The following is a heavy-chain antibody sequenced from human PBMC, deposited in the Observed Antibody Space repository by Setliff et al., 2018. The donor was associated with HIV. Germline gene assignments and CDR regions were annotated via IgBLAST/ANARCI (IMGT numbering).Heavy chain of an antibody. CDR3: ARNYDL. D-gene: IGHD1-7*01. J-gene: IGHJ5*02. CDR1: GFSFNSYG. CDR2: IKEDGSEK. V-gene: IGHV3-7*01. Sequence: GGSLRLSCTFWGFSFNSYGMHWVRQAPGKGLEWVANIKEDGSEKYYVDSVKGRFTISRDNAENSLYLQMNTLRAEDTAIYYCARNYDLWGQGTLVTVSS.